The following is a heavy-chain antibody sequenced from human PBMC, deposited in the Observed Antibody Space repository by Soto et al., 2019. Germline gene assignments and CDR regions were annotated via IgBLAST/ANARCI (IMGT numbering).Heavy chain of an antibody. J-gene: IGHJ4*02. D-gene: IGHD2-2*01. CDR3: ARSDAPALGGIDY. V-gene: IGHV3-21*01. CDR2: ISSSSSYI. Sequence: GGSLRLSCAASGFTFSSYNMNWIRQAPGKGLEWVSSISSSSSYIYYADSVKGRFTISRDNAKNSLYLQMNSLRAEDTAVYYCARSDAPALGGIDYWGQGTLVTVSS. CDR1: GFTFSSYN.